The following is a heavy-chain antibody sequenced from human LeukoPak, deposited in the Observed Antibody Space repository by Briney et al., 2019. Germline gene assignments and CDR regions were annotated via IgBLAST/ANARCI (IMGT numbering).Heavy chain of an antibody. J-gene: IGHJ6*03. D-gene: IGHD3-22*01. CDR2: ISSSSSTI. Sequence: GGSLRLSCAPSGFTFSSYSMNWVRQAPGKGLEWVSYISSSSSTIYYADSVKGRFTISRDNAKNSLYLQMNSLRAEDTAVYYCARAGKNHLYYYDSSGYYYYYYYYYMDVWGKGTTVTVSS. CDR1: GFTFSSYS. CDR3: ARAGKNHLYYYDSSGYYYYYYYYYMDV. V-gene: IGHV3-48*01.